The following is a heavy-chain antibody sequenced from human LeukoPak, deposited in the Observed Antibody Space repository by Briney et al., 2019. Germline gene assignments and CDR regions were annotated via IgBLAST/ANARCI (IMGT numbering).Heavy chain of an antibody. CDR1: GFTFSSYW. V-gene: IGHV3-7*01. CDR3: ARDFSFGDYVLAPFDY. D-gene: IGHD4-17*01. Sequence: PGGSLRLSCAASGFTFSSYWMSWVRQAPGKGLGWVANIKQDGSEKYYVDSVKGRFTISRDNAKNSLYLQMNSLRAEDTAVYYCARDFSFGDYVLAPFDYWGQGTLVTVSS. J-gene: IGHJ4*02. CDR2: IKQDGSEK.